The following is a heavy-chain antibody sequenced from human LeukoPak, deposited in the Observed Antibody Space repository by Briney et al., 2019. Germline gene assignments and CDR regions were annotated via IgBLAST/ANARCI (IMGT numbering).Heavy chain of an antibody. V-gene: IGHV3-30*18. CDR2: ISYDGSNK. Sequence: PGGSLRLSCAASGFTFSSYGMHWVRQAPGKGLEWVAVISYDGSNKYYADSVKGRFTISRDNSKNTLYLQMNSLRAEDTAVYCCAKTGGRYCSSTSCYLFDYWGQGTLVTVSS. CDR1: GFTFSSYG. J-gene: IGHJ4*02. CDR3: AKTGGRYCSSTSCYLFDY. D-gene: IGHD2-2*01.